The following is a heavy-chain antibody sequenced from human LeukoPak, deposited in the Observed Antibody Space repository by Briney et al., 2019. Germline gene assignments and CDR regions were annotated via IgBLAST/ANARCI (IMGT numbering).Heavy chain of an antibody. CDR3: ARAIDFAV. J-gene: IGHJ4*02. D-gene: IGHD3-3*01. CDR2: INHSGST. Sequence: SETQSLTCAVYGGSFSGYYWSWIRQPPGKGLEWIGEINHSGSTNYNPSLKSRVTISVDTSKNQFSLELSSVTAADTAVYYCARAIDFAVWGQGTLVTVSS. V-gene: IGHV4-34*01. CDR1: GGSFSGYY.